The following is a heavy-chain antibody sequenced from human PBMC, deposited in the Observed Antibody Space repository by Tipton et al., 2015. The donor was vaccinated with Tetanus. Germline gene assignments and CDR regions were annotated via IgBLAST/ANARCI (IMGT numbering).Heavy chain of an antibody. CDR2: SWYDGTDK. CDR3: AREADCSGGSCFSGDFDN. V-gene: IGHV3-33*01. J-gene: IGHJ4*02. Sequence: SLRLSCAASGFTFSSYGIHWVRQAPGKGLEWVAVSWYDGTDKYYADSVKGRFTISRDNSKNTLYLQMNGLRAEDTAVYYCAREADCSGGSCFSGDFDNWGQGTQVTVSS. CDR1: GFTFSSYG. D-gene: IGHD2-15*01.